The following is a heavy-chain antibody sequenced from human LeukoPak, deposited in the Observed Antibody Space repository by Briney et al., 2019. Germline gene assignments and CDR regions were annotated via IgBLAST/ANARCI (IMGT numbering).Heavy chain of an antibody. CDR3: ARDLRKGSYFDY. J-gene: IGHJ4*02. Sequence: KTGGSLRLSCAASGFTFSSYEMNWVRQAPGKGLEWVSYISSRGSTIYYADSVKGRFTISRDNAKNSLYLQMNSLRAEDTAVYCCARDLRKGSYFDYWGQGTLVTVSS. CDR2: ISSRGSTI. V-gene: IGHV3-48*03. D-gene: IGHD2-15*01. CDR1: GFTFSSYE.